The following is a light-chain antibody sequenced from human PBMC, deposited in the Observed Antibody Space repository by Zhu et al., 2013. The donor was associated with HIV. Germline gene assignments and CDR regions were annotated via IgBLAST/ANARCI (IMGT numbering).Light chain of an antibody. CDR1: NSDVGAHNY. V-gene: IGLV2-14*01. J-gene: IGLJ2*01. CDR3: QSYDKTLSGVL. CDR2: DVD. Sequence: QSALTQPASVSGSPGQSITISCIGTNSDVGAHNYVSWYQHHPDKAPKLIIFDVDSRPSGVSNRFSGSKSGNTASLTISTLQAEDEADYYCQSYDKTLSGVLFGGGTKLTVL.